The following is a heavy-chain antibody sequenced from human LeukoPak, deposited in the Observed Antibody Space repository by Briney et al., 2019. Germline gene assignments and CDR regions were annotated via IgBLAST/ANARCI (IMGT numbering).Heavy chain of an antibody. V-gene: IGHV1-69*13. J-gene: IGHJ6*02. Sequence: ASVKVSCKASGGTFSSYAISWVRQAPGQGLEWMGGIIPIFGTANYAQKLQGRVTITADESTSTAYMELSSLRSEDTAVYYCARGRYDSSGYYSVRSYYYYGMDVWGQGTTVTVSS. D-gene: IGHD3-22*01. CDR2: IIPIFGTA. CDR3: ARGRYDSSGYYSVRSYYYYGMDV. CDR1: GGTFSSYA.